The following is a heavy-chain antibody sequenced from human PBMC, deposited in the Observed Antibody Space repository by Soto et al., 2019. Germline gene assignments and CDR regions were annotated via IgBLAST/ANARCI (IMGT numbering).Heavy chain of an antibody. CDR1: GGSISSSSYY. D-gene: IGHD2-15*01. V-gene: IGHV4-39*01. J-gene: IGHJ5*02. CDR3: ASRLRSGYCSGGTCNNGFDP. Sequence: KTSETLSLTCTVSGGSISSSSYYWGWIRQPPGKGLEWIGSIYYSGSSYYNPSLKSRLTISVDTSKNQFSLKLSSVTAADTAVYYCASRLRSGYCSGGTCNNGFDPWGQGTLVTVSS. CDR2: IYYSGSS.